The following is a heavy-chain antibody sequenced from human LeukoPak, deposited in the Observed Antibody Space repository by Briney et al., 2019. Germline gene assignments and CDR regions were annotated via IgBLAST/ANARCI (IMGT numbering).Heavy chain of an antibody. CDR3: ARESTSYSSNWFDP. D-gene: IGHD2-2*01. V-gene: IGHV4-30-2*01. CDR2: ICHSGST. J-gene: IGHJ5*02. CDR1: GGSISSGGYY. Sequence: SQTLSLTCTVSGGSISSGGYYWSWIRQPPGTGLEWIGYICHSGSTYYNPSLKSRVTISVDRSKNQFSLKLSSVTAADTAVYYCARESTSYSSNWFDPWGQGTLVTVSS.